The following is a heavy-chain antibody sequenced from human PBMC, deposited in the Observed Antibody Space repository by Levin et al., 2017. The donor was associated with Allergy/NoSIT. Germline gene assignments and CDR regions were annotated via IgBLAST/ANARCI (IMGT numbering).Heavy chain of an antibody. CDR1: GGSISSYY. D-gene: IGHD6-19*01. CDR2: IYYSGST. CDR3: ARGGQWLVLFDY. Sequence: PSETLSLTCTVSGGSISSYYWSWIRQPPGKGLEWIGYIYYSGSTNYNPSLKSRVTISVDTSKNQFSLKLSSVTAADTAVYYCARGGQWLVLFDYWGQGTLVTVSS. V-gene: IGHV4-59*01. J-gene: IGHJ4*02.